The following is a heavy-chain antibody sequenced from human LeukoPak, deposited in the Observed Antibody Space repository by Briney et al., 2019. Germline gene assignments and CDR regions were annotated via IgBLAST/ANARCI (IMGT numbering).Heavy chain of an antibody. D-gene: IGHD3-22*01. V-gene: IGHV3-43*02. Sequence: GGSLRLSCAASGFTFDDYAMHWVRQAPGKGLEWVSLISGDGGSTYYTDSVKGRFTISRDNSKNSLYLQMNSLRTEDTALYYCAKDWGAYYDSSGFYSGDFDYWGQGTLVTVSS. CDR1: GFTFDDYA. CDR3: AKDWGAYYDSSGFYSGDFDY. CDR2: ISGDGGST. J-gene: IGHJ4*02.